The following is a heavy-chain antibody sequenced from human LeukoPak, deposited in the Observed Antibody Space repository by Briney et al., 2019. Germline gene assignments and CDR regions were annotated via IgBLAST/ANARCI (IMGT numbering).Heavy chain of an antibody. D-gene: IGHD6-13*01. CDR3: ARGPDYSSSYAANWFDP. CDR2: IYYSGST. CDR1: GASISRSTYY. Sequence: SQTLSLTCPVSGASISRSTYYWGWIRQPPGKGREWFGSIYYSGSTFYNPSLKSRVTISVDASKNQFSLKLSSVTSADTAVYYCARGPDYSSSYAANWFDPWGQGTLVTVSS. J-gene: IGHJ5*02. V-gene: IGHV4-39*01.